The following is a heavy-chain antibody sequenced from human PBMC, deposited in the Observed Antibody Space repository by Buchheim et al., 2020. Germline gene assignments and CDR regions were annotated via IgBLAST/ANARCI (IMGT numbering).Heavy chain of an antibody. CDR1: GFTFSSYA. Sequence: EVQLLESGGGLVQPGGSLRLSCAASGFTFSSYAMSWVRQAPGKGLEWVSAISGSGGSTYYADSVKGRFTISRDNSKNTLYLQMNSLRAEDTAVYYCAKDSRRYCSGGSCYSYWFDPWGQGTL. D-gene: IGHD2-15*01. CDR3: AKDSRRYCSGGSCYSYWFDP. V-gene: IGHV3-23*01. J-gene: IGHJ5*02. CDR2: ISGSGGST.